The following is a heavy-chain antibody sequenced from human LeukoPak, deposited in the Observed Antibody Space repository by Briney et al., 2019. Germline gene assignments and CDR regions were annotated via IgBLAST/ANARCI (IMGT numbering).Heavy chain of an antibody. CDR3: AKGPRVPAADYYFDD. J-gene: IGHJ4*02. CDR1: GFTFSSYA. Sequence: GGSLRLSCAASGFTFSSYAMTWVRQAPGKGLEWVSAISGSGSSAFYADSVKGRFTISRDNSKNMLYLQKNSLRAGDTAVYFCAKGPRVPAADYYFDDWGQGTLVTVSS. V-gene: IGHV3-23*01. D-gene: IGHD2-2*01. CDR2: ISGSGSSA.